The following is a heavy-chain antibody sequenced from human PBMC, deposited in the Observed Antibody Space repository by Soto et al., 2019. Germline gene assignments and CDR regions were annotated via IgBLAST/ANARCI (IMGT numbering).Heavy chain of an antibody. CDR2: IYHSGTT. D-gene: IGHD3-10*01. CDR1: GGSISSDDFF. J-gene: IGHJ6*02. CDR3: ARDEDHDSGLSGGMDV. V-gene: IGHV4-31*03. Sequence: QVQLQESGPGLVKPSETLSLSCNVSGGSISSDDFFWNWVRQHPARGLEWIGYIYHSGTTYYNPSLQRRMTISVDTSKIQFSLKVRSVTAADTAVYFCARDEDHDSGLSGGMDVWGQGTAVTVS.